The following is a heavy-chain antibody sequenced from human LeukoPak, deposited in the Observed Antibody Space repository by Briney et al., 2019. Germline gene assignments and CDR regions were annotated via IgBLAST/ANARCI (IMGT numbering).Heavy chain of an antibody. Sequence: GGSLRLSCAASGFTFSSYEMNWVRQAPGKGLEWVSYISSSGSTIYYADSVRGRFTISRDNAKNSLYLQMNSLRAEDTAVYYCARGVPKTSYYYYYMDVWGKGTTVTVSS. CDR1: GFTFSSYE. CDR3: ARGVPKTSYYYYYMDV. V-gene: IGHV3-48*03. J-gene: IGHJ6*03. D-gene: IGHD4-11*01. CDR2: ISSSGSTI.